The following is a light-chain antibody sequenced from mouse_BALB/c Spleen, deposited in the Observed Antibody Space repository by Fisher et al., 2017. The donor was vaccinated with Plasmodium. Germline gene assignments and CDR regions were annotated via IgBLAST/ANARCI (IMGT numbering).Light chain of an antibody. CDR3: SQSTHLPLT. Sequence: MTQTTSSLSASLGDRVTISCRASQDISNYLNWYQQKSDGPVKLLIYYTSRLHSGVPSRFSGSGSGTDFTLKISRVEAEDLGVYFCSQSTHLPLTFGAGTKLELK. CDR2: YTS. V-gene: IGKV10-94*03. J-gene: IGKJ5*01. CDR1: QDISNY.